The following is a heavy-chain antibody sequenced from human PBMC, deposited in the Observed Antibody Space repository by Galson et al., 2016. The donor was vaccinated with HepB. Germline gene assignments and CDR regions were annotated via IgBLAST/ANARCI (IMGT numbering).Heavy chain of an antibody. Sequence: SETLSLTCTVSGGSISRNYCSWIRQPPGKGLEWIGYVYYSGSTNYNPSLKSRVTISVDTSKNQFSLKLSSVTAADTAVYYCVIDGHNWNALDYWGQGTLVTVSS. V-gene: IGHV4-59*01. CDR2: VYYSGST. CDR3: VIDGHNWNALDY. CDR1: GGSISRNY. D-gene: IGHD1-1*01. J-gene: IGHJ4*02.